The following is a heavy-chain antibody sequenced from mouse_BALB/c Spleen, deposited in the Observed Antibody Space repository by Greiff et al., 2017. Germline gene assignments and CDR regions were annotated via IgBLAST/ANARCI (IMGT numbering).Heavy chain of an antibody. CDR1: GYSFTGYN. V-gene: IGHV1S29*02. CDR2: IYPYNGGT. J-gene: IGHJ3*01. Sequence: EVQLQQSGPELEKPGASVKISCKASGYSFTGYNMNWVKQSHGKSLEWIGYIYPYNGGTGYNQKFKSKATLTVDNSSSTAYMELRSLTSEDSAVYYCARQSYGVFAYWGQGTLVTVSA. D-gene: IGHD1-1*01. CDR3: ARQSYGVFAY.